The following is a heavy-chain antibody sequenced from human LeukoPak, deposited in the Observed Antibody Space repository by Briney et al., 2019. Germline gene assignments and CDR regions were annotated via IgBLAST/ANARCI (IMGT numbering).Heavy chain of an antibody. CDR3: ARRLRLIDNWFDP. CDR2: INAGNGNT. D-gene: IGHD5-12*01. CDR1: GYTFTSYA. J-gene: IGHJ5*02. V-gene: IGHV1-3*01. Sequence: ASVKVSCKASGYTFTSYAMHWVRQAPGQRLEWMGWINAGNGNTKYSQKFQGRVTITADESTSTAYMELSSLRSEDTAVYYCARRLRLIDNWFDPWGQGTLVTVSS.